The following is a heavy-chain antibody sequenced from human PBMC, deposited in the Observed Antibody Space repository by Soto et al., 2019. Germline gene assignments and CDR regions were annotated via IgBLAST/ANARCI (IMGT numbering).Heavy chain of an antibody. D-gene: IGHD3-10*01. CDR1: GYSFTSLD. CDR3: ARGVSAGVDY. Sequence: QVQLVQSGAEVREPGASVKVSCKASGYSFTSLDINWVRQTAGQGLEWMGWMQPSTGRTGYAQKFQGRVTMTRDTSINSAYMARTTRTSDDTAFYYWARGVSAGVDYWGQGTLFTVSS. CDR2: MQPSTGRT. J-gene: IGHJ4*02. V-gene: IGHV1-8*01.